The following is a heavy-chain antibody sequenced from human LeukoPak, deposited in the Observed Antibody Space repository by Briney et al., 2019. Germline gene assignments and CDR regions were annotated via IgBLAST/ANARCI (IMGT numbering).Heavy chain of an antibody. CDR1: GYSFTTYW. D-gene: IGHD2-2*01. V-gene: IGHV5-51*01. CDR2: IYPDDSDT. J-gene: IGHJ4*02. Sequence: GGSLKISCRGSGYSFTTYWIGWVRQVPGKGLEWMGIIYPDDSDTRYSLSFQGQVTMSADKSINTAYLQWSSLKASDTAMYYCARRQGCSSTSCPPDYWGQGTLVTVSS. CDR3: ARRQGCSSTSCPPDY.